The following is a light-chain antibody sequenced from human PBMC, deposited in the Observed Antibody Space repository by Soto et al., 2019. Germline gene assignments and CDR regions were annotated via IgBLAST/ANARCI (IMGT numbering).Light chain of an antibody. V-gene: IGKV3-20*01. J-gene: IGKJ4*01. CDR3: QQYGSSPLT. CDR1: QSLSSRY. Sequence: EIVLTQSPGTLSLFPGERLTISWKARQSLSSRYLAWYQQKPGQAPRLLIYDASSRATGIPDRFSGRGSGTEVTLTISRLEPEDFEVYYCQQYGSSPLTVGGGTKVEI. CDR2: DAS.